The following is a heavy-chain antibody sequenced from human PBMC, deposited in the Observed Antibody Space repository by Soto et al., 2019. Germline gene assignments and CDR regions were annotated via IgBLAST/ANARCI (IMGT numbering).Heavy chain of an antibody. CDR1: GFIFSDSA. V-gene: IGHV3-73*02. Sequence: EVQLVESGGGLVQPGGALTLSCAASGFIFSDSAVHWVRQAPEKGLEWIARIRSKSKTYATAYVESVQGRFTISRDDSKNTAYLEMNSLTTEDTAIYYCTRLEESGCAGDDCYSVFDHWGPGTPVTVSS. J-gene: IGHJ4*02. D-gene: IGHD2-21*02. CDR2: IRSKSKTYAT. CDR3: TRLEESGCAGDDCYSVFDH.